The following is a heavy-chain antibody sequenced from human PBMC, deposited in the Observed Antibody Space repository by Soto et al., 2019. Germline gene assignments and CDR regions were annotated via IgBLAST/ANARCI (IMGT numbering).Heavy chain of an antibody. D-gene: IGHD7-27*01. CDR3: ASSLRPLTWFDP. V-gene: IGHV3-23*01. J-gene: IGHJ5*02. CDR2: IGGSGASI. CDR1: GFPFSAFA. Sequence: PGGSLRLSCATSGFPFSAFAMNWVRHAPGKGLEWVSGIGGSGASIYYADSVKGRFTISRDNSKNTVYLQMNSLRAEDTAFYYCASSLRPLTWFDPRGQGTLVTVSS.